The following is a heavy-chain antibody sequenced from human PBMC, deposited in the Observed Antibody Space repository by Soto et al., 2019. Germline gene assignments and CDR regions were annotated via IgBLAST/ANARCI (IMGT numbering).Heavy chain of an antibody. CDR2: IHYSGTT. V-gene: IGHV4-4*02. CDR3: TRALLKSLEY. Sequence: QVQLQESGPGLVKPSETLSLTCAVSGASISTSYWWSWVRQPPGKGLEWIGEIHYSGTTNYNPSLKSRFTISLDKSKNKFSLNLNSLTAADTAMYYCTRALLKSLEYWGQGTLVTVAS. CDR1: GASISTSYW. J-gene: IGHJ4*02. D-gene: IGHD3-9*01.